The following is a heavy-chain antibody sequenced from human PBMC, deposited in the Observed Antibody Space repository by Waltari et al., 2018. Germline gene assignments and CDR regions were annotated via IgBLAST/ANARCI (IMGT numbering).Heavy chain of an antibody. J-gene: IGHJ4*02. CDR2: ISWDGGST. Sequence: EVQLVESGGVVVQTGGSLRLYCAASGFTFDDYTMQWVRQAPGKGLEWVSLISWDGGSTYYADSVKGLFTISRDNSKNSLYLQMNSLRTEDTALYYCAAQQLALDYWGQGTLVTVSS. CDR3: AAQQLALDY. D-gene: IGHD6-13*01. V-gene: IGHV3-43*01. CDR1: GFTFDDYT.